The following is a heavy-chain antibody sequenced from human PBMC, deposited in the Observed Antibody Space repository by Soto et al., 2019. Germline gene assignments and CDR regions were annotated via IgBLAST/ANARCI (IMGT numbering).Heavy chain of an antibody. Sequence: QLQLQESGPGLVKPSETLSLTCTVSGGSISSSSYYWGWIRQPPGKGLEWIGSIYYSGSTYYNPSLKSRVTISVDTSKNQFSLKLSSVTAADTAVYYCARPGEVGGMDVWGQGTTVTVSS. CDR1: GGSISSSSYY. D-gene: IGHD2-21*01. J-gene: IGHJ6*02. V-gene: IGHV4-39*01. CDR3: ARPGEVGGMDV. CDR2: IYYSGST.